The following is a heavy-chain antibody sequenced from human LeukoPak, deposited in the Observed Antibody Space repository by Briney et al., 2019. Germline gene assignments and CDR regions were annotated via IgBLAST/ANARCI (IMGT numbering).Heavy chain of an antibody. V-gene: IGHV3-30*04. CDR3: AREAEYCSSTSCPFDY. Sequence: GRSLRLSCAASGFTFSSYAMHWVRQAPGKGLEWVAVIPYDGSNKYYADSVKGRFTISRDNSKNTLYLQMNSLRAEGTAVYYCAREAEYCSSTSCPFDYWGQGTLVTVSS. J-gene: IGHJ4*02. D-gene: IGHD2-2*01. CDR1: GFTFSSYA. CDR2: IPYDGSNK.